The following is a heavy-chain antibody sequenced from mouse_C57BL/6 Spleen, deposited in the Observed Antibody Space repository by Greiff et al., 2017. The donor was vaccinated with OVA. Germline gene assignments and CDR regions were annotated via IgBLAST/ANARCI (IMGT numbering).Heavy chain of an antibody. V-gene: IGHV1-82*01. J-gene: IGHJ2*01. CDR1: GYAFSSSW. CDR2: IYPGDGDT. Sequence: VKLQQSGPELVKPGASVKISCKASGYAFSSSWMNWVKQRPGKGLEWIGRIYPGDGDTNYNGKFKGKATLTADKSSSTAYMQLSSLTSEDSAVYFCARGGPSYYFDYWGQGTTLTVSS. CDR3: ARGGPSYYFDY.